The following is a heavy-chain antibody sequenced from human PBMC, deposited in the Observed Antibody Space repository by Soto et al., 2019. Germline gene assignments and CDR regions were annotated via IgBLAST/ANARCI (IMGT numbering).Heavy chain of an antibody. D-gene: IGHD6-19*01. CDR2: ISWNSGSI. Sequence: EVQLVESGGGLVQPGRSLRLSCAASGFTFDDYAMHWVRQAPGKGLEWVSGISWNSGSIGYADSVKGRFTISRDNAKNSLYLQMNSLRAEDTAVYYCAKANGKAVYGAFDIWGQGTMVTVSS. J-gene: IGHJ3*02. CDR3: AKANGKAVYGAFDI. CDR1: GFTFDDYA. V-gene: IGHV3-9*01.